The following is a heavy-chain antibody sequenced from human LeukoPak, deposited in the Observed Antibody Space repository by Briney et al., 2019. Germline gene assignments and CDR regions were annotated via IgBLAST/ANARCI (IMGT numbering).Heavy chain of an antibody. J-gene: IGHJ4*02. CDR3: ARGGSGRHVGSFDY. D-gene: IGHD3-3*01. CDR1: GLTFSSYS. CDR2: IYSGGST. Sequence: PGGSLRLSCAASGLTFSSYSMNWVRQAPGKGLEWVSVIYSGGSTYYADSVKGRFTISRDNSKNTLYLQMNSLRAEDTAVYYCARGGSGRHVGSFDYWGQGTLVTVSS. V-gene: IGHV3-53*01.